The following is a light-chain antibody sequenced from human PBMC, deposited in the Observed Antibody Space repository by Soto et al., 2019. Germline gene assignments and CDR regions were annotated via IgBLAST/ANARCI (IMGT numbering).Light chain of an antibody. Sequence: SYELTQTPSVSVAPGQTARLTCGGNNIGNKNAHWFQQKPGQAPVLVVYDDTDRPSGIPERFSGSSSGNTAALTISRVEVGDEADYYCQVWDSSSHRYVFGPGTKLTVL. CDR2: DDT. V-gene: IGLV3-21*02. CDR1: NIGNKN. CDR3: QVWDSSSHRYV. J-gene: IGLJ1*01.